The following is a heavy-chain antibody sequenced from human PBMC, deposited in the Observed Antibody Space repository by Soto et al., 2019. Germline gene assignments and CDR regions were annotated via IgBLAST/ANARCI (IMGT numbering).Heavy chain of an antibody. CDR1: GFTFSSYA. CDR2: ISYDGSNK. Sequence: QVQLVESGGGVVQPGRSLRLSCAASGFTFSSYAMHWVRQAPGKGLEWVAVISYDGSNKYYADSVKGRFTISRDNSNNTLYLQMNSLRAEDTAVYYCARGANYYDSSGYYDYFDYWGQGTLVTVSS. J-gene: IGHJ4*02. CDR3: ARGANYYDSSGYYDYFDY. D-gene: IGHD3-22*01. V-gene: IGHV3-30-3*01.